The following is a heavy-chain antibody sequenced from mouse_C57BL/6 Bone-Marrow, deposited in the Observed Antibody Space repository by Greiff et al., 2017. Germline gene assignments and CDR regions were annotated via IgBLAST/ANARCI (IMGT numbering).Heavy chain of an antibody. CDR1: GYTFTSYW. CDR2: IHPSDSDT. J-gene: IGHJ4*01. V-gene: IGHV1-74*01. D-gene: IGHD1-3*01. CDR3: AITTSVRSS. Sequence: QVQLQQPGAELVKPGASVKVSCKASGYTFTSYWMHWVKQRPGQGLEWIGRIHPSDSDTNYNQKFKGKATLTVDKSSSTAYMQISSLTCEDTAVYYCAITTSVRSSWGQGTSVTVSS.